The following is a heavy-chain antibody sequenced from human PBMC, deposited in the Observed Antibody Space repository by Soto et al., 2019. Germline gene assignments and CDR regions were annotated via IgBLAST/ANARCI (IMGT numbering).Heavy chain of an antibody. D-gene: IGHD5-12*01. Sequence: QITLKESGPTLVKPTQTLTLSCTFSGFSLSSSALGVAWIRQPPGKALEWLALIYWNDDNHYSPSLKSRLTVTKDTTKNQVILTMTNIDPVDTAPYYCVHNAGWLHETWGQGTQVTVSS. J-gene: IGHJ5*02. CDR2: IYWNDDN. CDR3: VHNAGWLHET. V-gene: IGHV2-5*01. CDR1: GFSLSSSALG.